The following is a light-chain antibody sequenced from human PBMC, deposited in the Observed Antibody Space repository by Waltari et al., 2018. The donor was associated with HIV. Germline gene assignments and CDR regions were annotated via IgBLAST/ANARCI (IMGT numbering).Light chain of an antibody. V-gene: IGLV2-14*01. CDR3: SSYTRSTTLV. Sequence: QSALTQPASVSGSPGQSITISCTGTTTDIGGFDYVSWYQQYPGSAPKLIIFEVTNRPSGISDRFSASKSGTTASLTISGLQAEDAADYYCSSYTRSTTLVFGGGTKVTVL. J-gene: IGLJ2*01. CDR1: TTDIGGFDY. CDR2: EVT.